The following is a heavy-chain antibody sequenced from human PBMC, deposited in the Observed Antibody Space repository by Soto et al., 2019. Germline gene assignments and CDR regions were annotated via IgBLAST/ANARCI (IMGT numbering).Heavy chain of an antibody. V-gene: IGHV1-69*13. CDR1: GGTFSSYA. D-gene: IGHD6-6*01. CDR2: IIPIFGTA. J-gene: IGHJ6*02. Sequence: ASVKVSCKASGGTFSSYAISWVRQAPGQGLEWMGGIIPIFGTANYAQKFQGRVTITADESTSTAYMELSSLRSEDTAVYYCARDPGGGSSSILSYYYGMDVWGQGTTVTVSS. CDR3: ARDPGGGSSSILSYYYGMDV.